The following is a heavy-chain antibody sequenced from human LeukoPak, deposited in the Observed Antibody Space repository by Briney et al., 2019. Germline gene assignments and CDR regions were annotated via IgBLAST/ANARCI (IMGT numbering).Heavy chain of an antibody. CDR1: GFTFSSYA. J-gene: IGHJ4*02. V-gene: IGHV3-23*01. D-gene: IGHD3-22*01. Sequence: PGGSLRLSCAASGFTFSSYAMSWVRQAPGKGLEWVSAISGSGGSTYYADSVKGRFTISRDNSKNTLYLQMNSLRAEDTAVYYCAKDGTYYYDSSLGLWGQRTLVTVSS. CDR2: ISGSGGST. CDR3: AKDGTYYYDSSLGL.